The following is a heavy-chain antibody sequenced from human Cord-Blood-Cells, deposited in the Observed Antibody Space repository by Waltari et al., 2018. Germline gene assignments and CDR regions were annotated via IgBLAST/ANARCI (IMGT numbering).Heavy chain of an antibody. Sequence: VQRVQSGAEVKKPGSSVKISCKASRAPFTSYATSRVRLAPGQGLELMGGIIPIFGTANYAQKFQGRVTITADKSTSTAYMELSSLRSEDTAVYYCARAGRVYSSGWYFDYWGQGTLVTVSS. CDR1: RAPFTSYA. CDR3: ARAGRVYSSGWYFDY. V-gene: IGHV1-69*06. CDR2: IIPIFGTA. J-gene: IGHJ4*02. D-gene: IGHD6-19*01.